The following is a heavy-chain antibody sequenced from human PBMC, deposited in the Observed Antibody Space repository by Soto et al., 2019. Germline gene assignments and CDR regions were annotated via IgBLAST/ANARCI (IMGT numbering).Heavy chain of an antibody. V-gene: IGHV4-30-2*01. J-gene: IGHJ4*02. CDR1: GDSISSGGYS. CDR3: ARGATAGTGLFDH. Sequence: QLQLQESGSGLVKPSQTLSLTCAVSGDSISSGGYSWSWIRQPPGKGLEWIGYIYHSGSAHYNPCLKSRVTISVDTSKNQFSLKLSSVTAADTAVYYCARGATAGTGLFDHWGQGTLVTVSS. D-gene: IGHD6-13*01. CDR2: IYHSGSA.